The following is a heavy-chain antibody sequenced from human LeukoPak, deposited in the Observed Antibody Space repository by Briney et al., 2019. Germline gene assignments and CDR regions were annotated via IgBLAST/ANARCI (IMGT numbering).Heavy chain of an antibody. CDR1: GFTVSTDH. V-gene: IGHV3-53*01. CDR3: ARVWELSFDH. Sequence: PGGSLRLSCAASGFTVSTDHMSWVRQAPGKGLEWVAISYSEEWVAIRYSGGSSQYAESGKGRFTISRDNSRNTLSLQMNSLRAEDTALYYCARVWELSFDHWDQGTLVTVSS. J-gene: IGHJ4*02. CDR2: SYSEEWVAIRYSGGSS. D-gene: IGHD1-26*01.